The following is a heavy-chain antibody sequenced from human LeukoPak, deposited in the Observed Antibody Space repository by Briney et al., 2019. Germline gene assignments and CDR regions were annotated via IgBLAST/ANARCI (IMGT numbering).Heavy chain of an antibody. CDR2: ISGSGGGT. J-gene: IGHJ4*02. Sequence: QAGGTLRLSCAASAFTFSSYAMSWVRQAPGKGLEWVSAISGSGGGTYYADSVKGRFTISRDNSTTALYLQMNSLRAEDTAVYYCAKNYYGSGGYYIIDYWGQGTLVTVSS. CDR3: AKNYYGSGGYYIIDY. CDR1: AFTFSSYA. D-gene: IGHD3-10*01. V-gene: IGHV3-23*01.